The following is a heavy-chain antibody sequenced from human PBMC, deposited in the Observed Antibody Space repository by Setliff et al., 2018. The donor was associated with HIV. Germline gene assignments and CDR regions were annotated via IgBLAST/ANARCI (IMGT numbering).Heavy chain of an antibody. V-gene: IGHV1-18*01. D-gene: IGHD3-10*01. CDR1: GYTFTSYG. CDR2: ISAYNGNT. CDR3: ARDQITMVRGTLGAFDI. J-gene: IGHJ3*02. Sequence: ASVKVSCKASGYTFTSYGISWVRQAPGQGLEWMGWISAYNGNTNYAQKLQGRVTMTTDTSTSTAYMELRSLRSDDTAVYYCARDQITMVRGTLGAFDIWGQGKMVNVSS.